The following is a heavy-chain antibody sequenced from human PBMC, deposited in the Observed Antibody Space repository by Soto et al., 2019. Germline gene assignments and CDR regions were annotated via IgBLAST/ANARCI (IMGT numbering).Heavy chain of an antibody. CDR1: GDTFTSYT. V-gene: IGHV1-69*02. CDR3: ATGLVPRFFES. D-gene: IGHD6-6*01. CDR2: IIPSLNMA. Sequence: QVQLVQSGAEVRKPGSSVRVSCRTSGDTFTSYTINWVRQAPGQGLEWMGRIIPSLNMANYAQKLQGSVTFTADKSTSTAYMDLSSLRSEETAVYFWATGLVPRFFESWGQGTPVTVSS. J-gene: IGHJ4*02.